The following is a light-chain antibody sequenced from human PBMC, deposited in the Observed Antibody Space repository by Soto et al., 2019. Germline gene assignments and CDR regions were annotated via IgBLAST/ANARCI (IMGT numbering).Light chain of an antibody. CDR3: SSYAGSTYG. CDR2: EVS. Sequence: QSVLTQPPSASGSPGQSVTISCTGTSSDVGGYNFVSWYQHHPGKAPKLMLYEVSKRPSGVPDRFSGSKSGNTASLTVSGLQAEDEADYYCSSYAGSTYGFGTGTKVTVL. V-gene: IGLV2-8*01. J-gene: IGLJ1*01. CDR1: SSDVGGYNF.